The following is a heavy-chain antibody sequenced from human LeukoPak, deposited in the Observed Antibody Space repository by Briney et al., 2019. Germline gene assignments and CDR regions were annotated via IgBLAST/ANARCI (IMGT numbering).Heavy chain of an antibody. CDR3: ARDGGAGSPDGRNRVFFGMDV. J-gene: IGHJ6*02. CDR1: GFTITSNY. V-gene: IGHV3-66*01. D-gene: IGHD3-10*01. CDR2: FYSGGAT. Sequence: PGGSLRLSCVASGFTITSNYVSWVRQAPGKGLEWVSFFYSGGATYYADSVKGRFTISGDSLKNTLYLQISTLRADDTAVYYCARDGGAGSPDGRNRVFFGMDVWGQGTTVTVSS.